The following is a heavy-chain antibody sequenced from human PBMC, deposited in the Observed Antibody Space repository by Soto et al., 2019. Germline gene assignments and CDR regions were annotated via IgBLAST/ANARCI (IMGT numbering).Heavy chain of an antibody. D-gene: IGHD6-13*01. Sequence: QVQLQESGPGLVKPSQTLSLTCTVSGGSISSGDYYWSWIRQPPGKGLEWIGYIYYSGSTYYNPSLKSRVTISVVPSKYQFSLKLSAVTVADTAVYYGARDARSSSWYDHHWDYWGQGTLVTVSS. CDR1: GGSISSGDYY. CDR2: IYYSGST. CDR3: ARDARSSSWYDHHWDY. V-gene: IGHV4-30-4*01. J-gene: IGHJ4*02.